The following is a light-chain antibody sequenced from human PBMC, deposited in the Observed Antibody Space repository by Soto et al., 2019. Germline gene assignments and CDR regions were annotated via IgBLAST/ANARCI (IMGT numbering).Light chain of an antibody. V-gene: IGKV3-20*01. Sequence: EIVLTQSPGTLSLTSGERATLSCRASQSISGTYLAWYQQKPGQAPRLLIYSASTRATGIPDRFSGSGSGTDFTLTISRLEPEDFAVYYCQQYGSSRLTFGGGTKVDIK. CDR2: SAS. CDR3: QQYGSSRLT. J-gene: IGKJ4*01. CDR1: QSISGTY.